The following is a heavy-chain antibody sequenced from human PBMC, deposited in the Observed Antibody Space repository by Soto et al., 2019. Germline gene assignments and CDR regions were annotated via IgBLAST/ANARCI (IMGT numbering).Heavy chain of an antibody. CDR1: GYTFISYG. CDR3: ARGRRYYDILTGYYGGYYFDY. CDR2: ISAYKGYT. Sequence: GASVKVSCKASGYTFISYGFSWVRQAPGQGLEWMGWISAYKGYTNYAQKFQGRVTMATDTSTSTASMELTSLRSDDTAVYYCARGRRYYDILTGYYGGYYFDYWGQGTLVTVSS. V-gene: IGHV1-18*01. D-gene: IGHD3-9*01. J-gene: IGHJ4*02.